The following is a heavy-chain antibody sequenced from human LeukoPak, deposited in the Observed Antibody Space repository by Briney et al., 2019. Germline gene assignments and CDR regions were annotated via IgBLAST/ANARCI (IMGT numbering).Heavy chain of an antibody. D-gene: IGHD3-10*01. CDR1: GGPISTYY. CDR3: AREKNYYGSYYFDY. V-gene: IGHV4-59*08. CDR2: IYYSGST. J-gene: IGHJ4*02. Sequence: PSETLSLTCTVSGGPISTYYWTWIRQPPRQALEWIGYIYYSGSTNYNPSLKSRITISVDTSKNQFSLKLSSVAAADTAVYYCAREKNYYGSYYFDYWGQGTLVTVSS.